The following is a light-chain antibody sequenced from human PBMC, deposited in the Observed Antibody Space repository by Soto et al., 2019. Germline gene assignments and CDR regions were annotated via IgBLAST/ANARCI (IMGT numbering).Light chain of an antibody. CDR3: QQYNSYSCT. V-gene: IGKV1-5*01. J-gene: IGKJ2*02. CDR1: QSISSW. Sequence: MTQSPATLSASVGDRVTITCRASQSISSWLAWYQQKPGKAPKLLIYDASSLESGVPSRFSGSGSGTEFTLTISSLQPDDFATYYCQQYNSYSCTFGQGTKLEIK. CDR2: DAS.